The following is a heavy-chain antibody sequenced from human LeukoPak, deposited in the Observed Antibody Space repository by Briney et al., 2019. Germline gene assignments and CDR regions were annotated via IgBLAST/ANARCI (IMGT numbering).Heavy chain of an antibody. D-gene: IGHD2-15*01. Sequence: ASVKVSCKAPGYTFTSYGISWVRQAPGQGLESMGWISAYNGNTNYAQKLQGRVTMTTDTFTSTAYMELRSLRSDDTAVYYCARYSRGGSPDAFDIWGQGTMVTVSS. CDR3: ARYSRGGSPDAFDI. CDR2: ISAYNGNT. CDR1: GYTFTSYG. V-gene: IGHV1-18*01. J-gene: IGHJ3*02.